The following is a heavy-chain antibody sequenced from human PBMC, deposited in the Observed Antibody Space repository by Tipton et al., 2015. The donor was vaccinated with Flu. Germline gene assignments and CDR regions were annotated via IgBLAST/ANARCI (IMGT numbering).Heavy chain of an antibody. D-gene: IGHD3-22*01. Sequence: SLRLSCAASGFTFSSYWVHWVRQAPGKGLVWVSRINSDGSSTSYADSVKGRFTISRDNAKNTLYLQMNSLRAEDTAVYYCARVRPVYYDSRGGFDYWGQGTLVTVSS. CDR1: GFTFSSYW. CDR3: ARVRPVYYDSRGGFDY. CDR2: INSDGSST. V-gene: IGHV3-74*01. J-gene: IGHJ4*02.